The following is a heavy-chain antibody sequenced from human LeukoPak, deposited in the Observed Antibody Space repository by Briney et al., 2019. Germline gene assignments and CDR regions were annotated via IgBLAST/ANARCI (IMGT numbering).Heavy chain of an antibody. CDR2: MNPNSGNT. V-gene: IGHV1-8*01. D-gene: IGHD3-9*01. CDR1: GYTFTSYD. J-gene: IGHJ4*02. Sequence: ASVKVSCKASGYTFTSYDINWVRQATGQGLEWMGWMNPNSGNTGYAQKFQGRVTMTRNTSISTAYMELSNLRSEDTAVYYCARSRHYDILTGYNRPIDYWGQGTLVTVSS. CDR3: ARSRHYDILTGYNRPIDY.